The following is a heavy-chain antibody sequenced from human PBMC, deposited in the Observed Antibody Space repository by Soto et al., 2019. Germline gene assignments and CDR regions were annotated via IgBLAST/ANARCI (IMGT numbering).Heavy chain of an antibody. J-gene: IGHJ4*02. V-gene: IGHV3-48*01. Sequence: GGSLRLSCAASGFTFSSYSMNWVRQAPGKGLEWVSYISSSSSTIYYADSVKGRFTISRDNAKNSLYLQMNSLRAEDTAVYYCARVRVVVAATIGYYFDYWGQGTLVTVSS. D-gene: IGHD2-15*01. CDR1: GFTFSSYS. CDR2: ISSSSSTI. CDR3: ARVRVVVAATIGYYFDY.